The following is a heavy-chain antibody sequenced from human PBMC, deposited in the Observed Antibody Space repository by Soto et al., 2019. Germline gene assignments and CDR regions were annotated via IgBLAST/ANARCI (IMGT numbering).Heavy chain of an antibody. CDR2: IYSGGST. V-gene: IGHV3-53*04. CDR3: ARVGGEYSGYDFDY. J-gene: IGHJ4*02. D-gene: IGHD5-12*01. Sequence: GSLRLSCAASGFTVSSNYMSWVRQAPGKGLEWVSVIYSGGSTYYADSVKGRFTISRHNSKNTLYLQMNSLRAEDTAVYYCARVGGEYSGYDFDYWGQGTLVTVSS. CDR1: GFTVSSNY.